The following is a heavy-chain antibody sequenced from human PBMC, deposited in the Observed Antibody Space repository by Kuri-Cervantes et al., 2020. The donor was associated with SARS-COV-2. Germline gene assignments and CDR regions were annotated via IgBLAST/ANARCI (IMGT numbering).Heavy chain of an antibody. V-gene: IGHV4-61*01. D-gene: IGHD1-14*01. CDR1: GGSISSSSYY. J-gene: IGHJ6*02. Sequence: SETLSLTCTVSGGSISSSSYYWGWIRQPPGKGLDSIGYMYHSGDTNYNPSLKSRVTISVDTSKNQLSLNLMSVTAADTAVYYCARDRRTLSDYYGMDVWGQGTTVTVSS. CDR2: MYHSGDT. CDR3: ARDRRTLSDYYGMDV.